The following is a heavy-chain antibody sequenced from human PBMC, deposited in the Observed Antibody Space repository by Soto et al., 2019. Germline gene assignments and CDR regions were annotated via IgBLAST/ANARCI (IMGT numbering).Heavy chain of an antibody. D-gene: IGHD5-18*01. J-gene: IGHJ6*02. CDR3: ARGVQLPTSLYYYYGMDV. CDR1: GYTFTSYY. V-gene: IGHV1-46*01. Sequence: ASVKVSCKASGYTFTSYYMHWVRQAPGQGLEWMGIINPSGGSTSYAQKFQGRVTMARDTSTSTVYMELSSLRSEDTAVYYCARGVQLPTSLYYYYGMDVWGQGTTVTVSS. CDR2: INPSGGST.